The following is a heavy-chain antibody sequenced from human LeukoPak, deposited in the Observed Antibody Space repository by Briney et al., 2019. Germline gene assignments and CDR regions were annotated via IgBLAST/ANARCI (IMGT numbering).Heavy chain of an antibody. CDR2: IRSKAYGGTT. Sequence: GGSLRLSCTASGFTFGDYAMSWVRQPPGRGLEWVGFIRSKAYGGTTEYAASVKGRFTISRDDSKSTAYLQMNSLKTEDTAVYYCTRDLGTWSAAWYGMDVWGQGTTVTVSS. CDR1: GFTFGDYA. J-gene: IGHJ6*02. D-gene: IGHD2-2*01. CDR3: TRDLGTWSAAWYGMDV. V-gene: IGHV3-49*04.